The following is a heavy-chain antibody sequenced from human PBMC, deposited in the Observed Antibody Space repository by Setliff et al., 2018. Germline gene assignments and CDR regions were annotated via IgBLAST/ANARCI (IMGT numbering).Heavy chain of an antibody. CDR3: VRMSGFLYMDV. CDR2: IFYSGRT. J-gene: IGHJ6*03. Sequence: PSETLSLTCTVSGASITNINYYWGLIRQPPGKGLEWIGSIFYSGRTFYNPSLKSRVTISVDTSKNQFSLKLSSVTAADTSVYYCVRMSGFLYMDVWGKGTTVTVSS. V-gene: IGHV4-39*01. D-gene: IGHD3-3*01. CDR1: GASITNINYY.